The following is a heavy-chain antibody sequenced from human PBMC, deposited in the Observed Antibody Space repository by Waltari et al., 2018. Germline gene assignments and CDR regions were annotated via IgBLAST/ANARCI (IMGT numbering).Heavy chain of an antibody. CDR2: INPKKGDT. D-gene: IGHD1-26*01. Sequence: QVQLVQSGTEVKKPGASEKVSCQASGYRFTDYHLHWVRQTPGQGLGWLGWINPKKGDTSYAQNCLGRGTMTRDTAINTVYMDLSGLRSDDTAVFYCARDPGPLVGAPDYWGQGTLVTVSS. CDR3: ARDPGPLVGAPDY. J-gene: IGHJ4*02. V-gene: IGHV1-2*02. CDR1: GYRFTDYH.